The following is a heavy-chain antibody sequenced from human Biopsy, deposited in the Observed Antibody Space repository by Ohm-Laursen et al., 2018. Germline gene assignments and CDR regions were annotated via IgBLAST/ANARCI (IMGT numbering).Heavy chain of an antibody. J-gene: IGHJ5*02. V-gene: IGHV4-4*07. CDR2: ISITGET. CDR3: ARAPPLIRGVVESWFDP. CDR1: GGYISHYY. D-gene: IGHD3-10*01. Sequence: PSQTLTLTCIVSGGYISHYYWTWIRQPAGQGLEWNGRISITGETDYNPSLKSRFTMSVDSSKKQFSLKLKSVTAADTAIYYCARAPPLIRGVVESWFDPWGQGTLVTVSS.